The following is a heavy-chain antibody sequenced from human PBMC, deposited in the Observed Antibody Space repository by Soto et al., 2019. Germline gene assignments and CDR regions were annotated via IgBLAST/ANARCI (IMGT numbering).Heavy chain of an antibody. CDR3: ASDGAWRDDRNYGRD. CDR1: GYTFTSYG. J-gene: IGHJ4*02. CDR2: ISAYNGNT. Sequence: QVQLVQSGAEVKKPGASVKVSCKASGYTFTSYGISWVRQAPGQGLDWMGWISAYNGNTNYAQKLQGRVTMTTDTPTSTAYMELRTLRSDDTAVYYCASDGAWRDDRNYGRDWGQGTLVTVSS. D-gene: IGHD4-4*01. V-gene: IGHV1-18*01.